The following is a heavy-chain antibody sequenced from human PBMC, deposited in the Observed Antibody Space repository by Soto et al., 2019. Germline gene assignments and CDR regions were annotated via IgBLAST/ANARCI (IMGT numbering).Heavy chain of an antibody. CDR1: GFTFSSYS. D-gene: IGHD3-10*01. J-gene: IGHJ4*02. Sequence: GGSLRLSCAASGFTFSSYSMNWVRQAPGKGLEWVSYISSSSTIYYADSVKGRFTISRDNAKNSLYLQMNSLRAEDTAVYYCASSSYGSGSYYNGKLDYWGQGTLVTVSS. V-gene: IGHV3-48*01. CDR3: ASSSYGSGSYYNGKLDY. CDR2: ISSSSTI.